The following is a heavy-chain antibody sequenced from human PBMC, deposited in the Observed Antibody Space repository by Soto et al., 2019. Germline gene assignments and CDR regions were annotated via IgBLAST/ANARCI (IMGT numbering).Heavy chain of an antibody. CDR3: ARGINYAMDV. J-gene: IGHJ6*02. CDR2: ISPDGSVT. V-gene: IGHV3-74*01. CDR1: GSTVSGHW. Sequence: EVQLVESGGGSVQPGGSLRLSCAASGSTVSGHWMHWVRQEPGRGLVWVSLISPDGSVTTYADSVKGRFTISRDNAKNTLTLQVNSLRAEDTAVYYCARGINYAMDVWGQGTTVTVSS.